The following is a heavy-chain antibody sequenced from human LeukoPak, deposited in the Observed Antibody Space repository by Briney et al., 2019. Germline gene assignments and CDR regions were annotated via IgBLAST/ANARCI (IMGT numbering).Heavy chain of an antibody. CDR2: IYYSGTT. Sequence: SETLSLTCIVSGGYISSTSYYWSWIRRPPGKGLEWIGSIYYSGTTYYNPSLRSRFTMSVDTSKNQFSLKLSSVTAADTAVYYCARHARREALRHSAFDIWGQGTMVTVSS. J-gene: IGHJ3*02. D-gene: IGHD3-3*01. CDR1: GGYISSTSYY. V-gene: IGHV4-39*01. CDR3: ARHARREALRHSAFDI.